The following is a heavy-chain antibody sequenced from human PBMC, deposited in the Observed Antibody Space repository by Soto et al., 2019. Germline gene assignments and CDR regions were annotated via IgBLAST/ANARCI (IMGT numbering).Heavy chain of an antibody. J-gene: IGHJ4*02. CDR2: ISGSGGST. Sequence: HPGGSLRLSCAASGFTFSSYAMSWVRQAPGKGLEWVSAISGSGGSTYYADSVKGRFTISRDNSKNTLYLQMNSLRAEDTAVYYCAKDSLRGLVVTTLFDYWGQGTLVTVSS. D-gene: IGHD3-22*01. CDR3: AKDSLRGLVVTTLFDY. V-gene: IGHV3-23*01. CDR1: GFTFSSYA.